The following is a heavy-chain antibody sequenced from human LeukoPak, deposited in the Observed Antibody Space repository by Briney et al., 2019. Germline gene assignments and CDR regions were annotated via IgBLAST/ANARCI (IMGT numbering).Heavy chain of an antibody. CDR1: GGSISSYY. CDR3: AGGEGSGTYYYYMDV. V-gene: IGHV4-59*01. Sequence: SETLSLTCTVSGGSISSYYWSWIRQPPGKGLEWIGFIYYSGSTNYNPSLKSRVTISVDTSKNQFSLKLGSVTAADTAVYYCAGGEGSGTYYYYMDVWGKGTTVTISS. D-gene: IGHD6-19*01. J-gene: IGHJ6*03. CDR2: IYYSGST.